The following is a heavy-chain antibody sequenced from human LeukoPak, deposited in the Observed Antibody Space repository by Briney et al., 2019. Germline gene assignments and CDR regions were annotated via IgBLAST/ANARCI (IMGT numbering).Heavy chain of an antibody. CDR3: ARTPNYYGSGSYFVWFDP. J-gene: IGHJ5*02. CDR1: GYTFTSYA. D-gene: IGHD3-10*01. Sequence: ASVKVSCKASGYTFTSYAMNWVRQATGQGLEWMGWMNPNSGNTGYAQKFQGRVTITRNTSISTAYMELSSLRSEDTAVYYCARTPNYYGSGSYFVWFDPWGQGTLVTVSS. V-gene: IGHV1-8*03. CDR2: MNPNSGNT.